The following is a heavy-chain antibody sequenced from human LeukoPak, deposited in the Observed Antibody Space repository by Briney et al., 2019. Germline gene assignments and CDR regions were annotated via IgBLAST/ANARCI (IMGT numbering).Heavy chain of an antibody. V-gene: IGHV3-53*01. J-gene: IGHJ3*02. Sequence: GGSLRLSCAASGLIVSSNYMSWVRQAPGKGLEWIPIIYGDGSTYYADSMQGRFTISRDNSKNILYLQMSSLRVDDTAVYYCARVIVATKTFDAFDIWGQGTMVTVSS. CDR2: IYGDGST. CDR1: GLIVSSNY. CDR3: ARVIVATKTFDAFDI. D-gene: IGHD5-12*01.